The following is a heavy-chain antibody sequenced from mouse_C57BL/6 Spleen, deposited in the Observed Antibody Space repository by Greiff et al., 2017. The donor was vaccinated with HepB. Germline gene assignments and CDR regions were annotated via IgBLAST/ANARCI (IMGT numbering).Heavy chain of an antibody. V-gene: IGHV1-53*01. CDR3: ARGGYGSREVFAY. CDR2: INPSNGGT. Sequence: VQLQQSGTELVKPGASVKLSCKASGYTFTSYWMHWVKQRPGQGLEWIGNINPSNGGTNYNEKFKSKATLTVDKSSSTAYMQLSSLTSEDSAVYYCARGGYGSREVFAYWGQGTLVTVSA. CDR1: GYTFTSYW. J-gene: IGHJ3*01. D-gene: IGHD1-1*01.